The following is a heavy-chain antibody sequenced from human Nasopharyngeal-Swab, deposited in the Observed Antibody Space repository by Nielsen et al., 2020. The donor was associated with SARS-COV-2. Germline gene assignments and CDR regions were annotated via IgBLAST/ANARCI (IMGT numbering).Heavy chain of an antibody. J-gene: IGHJ4*02. CDR1: GFTFCSYS. CDR2: ISSSSSYI. CDR3: ASDFYGDYSDY. V-gene: IGHV3-21*01. Sequence: GESLKISCAASGFTFCSYSMNWVRQAPGKGLEWVSSISSSSSYIYYADSVKGRFTISRDNAKNSLYLQMNSLRAEDTAVYYCASDFYGDYSDYWGQGTLVTVSS. D-gene: IGHD4-17*01.